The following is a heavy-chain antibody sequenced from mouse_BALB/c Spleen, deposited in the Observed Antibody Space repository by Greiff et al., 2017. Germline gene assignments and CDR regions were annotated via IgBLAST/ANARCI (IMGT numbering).Heavy chain of an antibody. CDR1: GFNIKDTY. D-gene: IGHD2-12*01. Sequence: EVKLQESGAELVKPGASVKLSCTASGFNIKDTYMHWVKQRPEQGLEWIGRIDPANGNTKYDPKFQGKATITADTSSNTAYLQLSSLTSEDTAVYYCARSELGGVYAMDYWGQGTSVTVSS. J-gene: IGHJ4*01. CDR3: ARSELGGVYAMDY. CDR2: IDPANGNT. V-gene: IGHV14-3*02.